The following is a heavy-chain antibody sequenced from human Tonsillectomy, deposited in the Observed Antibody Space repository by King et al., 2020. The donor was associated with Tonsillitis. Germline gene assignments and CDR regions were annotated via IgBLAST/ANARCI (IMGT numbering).Heavy chain of an antibody. D-gene: IGHD4-11*01. CDR3: ARDKMALYSNGPYYGMDV. CDR1: GFTFSSHG. CDR2: IWDDGSIK. V-gene: IGHV3-33*01. J-gene: IGHJ6*02. Sequence: VQLVESGGGVVQPGRSLRLSCAVSGFTFSSHGMHWVRQAPGKGLEWVAVIWDDGSIKYYGDSVKGRFTISRDNSKNTLYLQMNSLRAEDTAVYYCARDKMALYSNGPYYGMDVWGQGTTVTVSS.